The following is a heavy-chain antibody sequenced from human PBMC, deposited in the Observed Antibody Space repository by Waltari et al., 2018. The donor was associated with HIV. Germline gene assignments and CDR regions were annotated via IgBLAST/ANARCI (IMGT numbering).Heavy chain of an antibody. Sequence: QVQLVQSGAEVKTPGSSVKVSCKASGGSFGNNVINWLRQAPGHGLEWMGGYSPLLRTTKVAQKFEGRVTIAADDSTSTVYVEVSSLRYEDTALYYCARDLAVFGVVAPSYGMDVWGQGTTVTVSS. CDR2: YSPLLRTT. CDR3: ARDLAVFGVVAPSYGMDV. V-gene: IGHV1-69*13. D-gene: IGHD3-3*01. J-gene: IGHJ6*02. CDR1: GGSFGNNV.